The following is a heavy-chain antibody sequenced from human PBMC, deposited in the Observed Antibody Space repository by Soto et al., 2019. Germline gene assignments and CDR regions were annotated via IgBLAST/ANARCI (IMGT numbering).Heavy chain of an antibody. CDR2: ISSNGGST. CDR3: AREGYCSGSTCFLDI. D-gene: IGHD2-15*01. V-gene: IGHV3-64*01. CDR1: GFTFSSYA. J-gene: IGHJ3*02. Sequence: GGSLRVSCAASGFTFSSYAMHWVRQTPGKGLEYVSAISSNGGSTYYANSVKGRFTISRDNSKNTLYLQMGSLRAEDMAVYYCAREGYCSGSTCFLDIWGRGTMVTVSS.